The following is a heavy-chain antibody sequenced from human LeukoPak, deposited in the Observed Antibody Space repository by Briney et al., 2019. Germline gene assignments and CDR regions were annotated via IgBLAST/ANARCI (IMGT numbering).Heavy chain of an antibody. V-gene: IGHV4-4*02. D-gene: IGHD3-16*02. CDR3: ARASQFYVWGSYRHLDS. Sequence: SGTLSLTCAVSGGSISSSNWWIWVRQPPGKGLEWIGEIYHSGTTNYNPSLKSRVTISVDKSKNQFSLKLSSVTAADTAVYYCARASQFYVWGSYRHLDSWGQGTLVTVSS. J-gene: IGHJ4*02. CDR1: GGSISSSNW. CDR2: IYHSGTT.